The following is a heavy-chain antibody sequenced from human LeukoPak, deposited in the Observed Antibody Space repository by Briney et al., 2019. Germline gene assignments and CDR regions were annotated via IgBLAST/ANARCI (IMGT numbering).Heavy chain of an antibody. CDR2: INPKTGGT. V-gene: IGHV1-2*02. J-gene: IGHJ4*02. CDR1: GYTFTGHY. CDR3: ASAPIAVFEVVKGEFDY. Sequence: ASVKVSCKASGYTFTGHYMHWVRQAPGHRLEWMVWINPKTGGTYYAQKFQGRVTMTRDTSISTAYMELRSLRSADTAVYYCASAPIAVFEVVKGEFDYWGQGTLVAVSS. D-gene: IGHD3-3*01.